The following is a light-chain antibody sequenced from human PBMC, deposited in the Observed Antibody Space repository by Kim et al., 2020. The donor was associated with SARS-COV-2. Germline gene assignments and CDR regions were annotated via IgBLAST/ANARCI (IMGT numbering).Light chain of an antibody. CDR3: QQSDKLPLT. CDR1: QDIKKY. CDR2: DAS. J-gene: IGKJ3*01. V-gene: IGKV1-33*01. Sequence: AAAGDRVTTTCQASQDIKKYLNWFQQKPGKAPKLLIYDASNLEIGVPSRFSGSGSGTDFTLTISGLQPVDVATYYCQQSDKLPLTFGPGTKVDIK.